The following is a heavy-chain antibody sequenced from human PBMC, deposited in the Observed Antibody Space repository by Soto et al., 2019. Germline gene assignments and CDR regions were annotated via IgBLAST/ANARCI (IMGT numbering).Heavy chain of an antibody. J-gene: IGHJ6*03. CDR2: IIPILGIA. D-gene: IGHD5-18*01. CDR1: GGTFSSYT. V-gene: IGHV1-69*02. Sequence: QVQLVQSGAEVKKPGSSVKVSCKASGGTFSSYTISWVRQAPGQGLEWMGRIIPILGIANYAQKFQGRVTITADKSTSTAYMELSSLRSEDTAVYYCARGDTAMVYTYYYYIDVWGKGTTVTVSS. CDR3: ARGDTAMVYTYYYYIDV.